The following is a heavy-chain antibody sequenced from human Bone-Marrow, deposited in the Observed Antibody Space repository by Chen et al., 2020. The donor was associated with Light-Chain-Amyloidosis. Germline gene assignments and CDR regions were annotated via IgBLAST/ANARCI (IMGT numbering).Heavy chain of an antibody. CDR3: ARRRDGYNFDY. Sequence: EVHREQSGPEVKKPGGSLKIPGKGSGSTFPNYWIGWVRQMPGKGLEWMGVIYPDDSDARYSPSFEGQVTISADKSITTAYLQWRSLKASDTAMYYCARRRDGYNFDYWGQGTLVTVSS. J-gene: IGHJ4*02. D-gene: IGHD5-12*01. CDR1: GSTFPNYW. V-gene: IGHV5-51*01. CDR2: IYPDDSDA.